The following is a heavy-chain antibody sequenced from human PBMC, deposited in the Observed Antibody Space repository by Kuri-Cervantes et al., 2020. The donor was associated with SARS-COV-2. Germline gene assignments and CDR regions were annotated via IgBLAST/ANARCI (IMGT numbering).Heavy chain of an antibody. CDR2: IIPIFGTA. V-gene: IGHV1-69*13. J-gene: IGHJ4*02. Sequence: SVKVSCKASGGTFSSYAISWVRQAPGQGLEWMGGIIPIFGTANYAQKFQGRVTITADESTSTAYMELSSLRSDDTAVYYCARVWSGSKTLDYWGQGTLVTVSS. D-gene: IGHD3-3*01. CDR1: GGTFSSYA. CDR3: ARVWSGSKTLDY.